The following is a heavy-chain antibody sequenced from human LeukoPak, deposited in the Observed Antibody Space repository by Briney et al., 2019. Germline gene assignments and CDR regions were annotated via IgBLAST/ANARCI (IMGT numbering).Heavy chain of an antibody. CDR1: GESFTGHH. D-gene: IGHD3-22*01. J-gene: IGHJ4*02. CDR2: INHSGST. CDR3: ARAYYYDSSGYYPLDY. V-gene: IGHV4-34*01. Sequence: SETLSLTCAVYGESFTGHHWSWIRQPPGRRLEWIGEINHSGSTNYNPSLKSRVTISVDTSKNQFSLKLSSVTAADTAVYYCARAYYYDSSGYYPLDYWGQGTLVTVSS.